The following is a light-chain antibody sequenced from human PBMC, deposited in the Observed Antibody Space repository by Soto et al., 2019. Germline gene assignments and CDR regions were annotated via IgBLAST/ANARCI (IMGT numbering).Light chain of an antibody. Sequence: AIQLTQSPSSLSASVGDRVTISFRASQGISSALTWYQRQTGKPPWLLIYYSSRFHSGGPSRFSGRGSGKDFTLTISSLQPEDFGSYYCQHVSDYPRAFGQGTMLDIK. J-gene: IGKJ2*01. CDR1: QGISSA. CDR2: YSS. CDR3: QHVSDYPRA. V-gene: IGKV1D-13*01.